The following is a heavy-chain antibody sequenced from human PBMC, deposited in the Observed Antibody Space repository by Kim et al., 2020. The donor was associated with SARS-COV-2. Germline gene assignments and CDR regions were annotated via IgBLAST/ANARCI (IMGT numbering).Heavy chain of an antibody. J-gene: IGHJ6*02. CDR2: IYPGDSDT. CDR1: GYSFTSYW. D-gene: IGHD3-22*01. CDR3: ARHGGYYDSSGYYPLRLYGMDV. Sequence: GESLKISCKGSGYSFTSYWIGWVRQMPGKGLEWMGIIYPGDSDTRYSPSFQGQVTISADKSISTAYLQWSSLKASDTAMYYCARHGGYYDSSGYYPLRLYGMDVWGQGTTVTVSS. V-gene: IGHV5-51*01.